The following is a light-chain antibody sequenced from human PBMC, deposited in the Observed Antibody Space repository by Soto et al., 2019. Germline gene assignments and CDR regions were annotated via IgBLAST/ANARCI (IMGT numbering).Light chain of an antibody. V-gene: IGKV4-1*01. CDR2: WAS. CDR1: QSGLYSSNNKNY. J-gene: IGKJ5*01. CDR3: QQYYSTPIT. Sequence: DIVMTQSPDSLAVSLGERATINCKSSQSGLYSSNNKNYLAWYQQKPGQPPKLLIYWASTRESGVPDRFSGSGSGTDFTLTISSLQAEDVAVYYCQQYYSTPITCGQGTRLEIK.